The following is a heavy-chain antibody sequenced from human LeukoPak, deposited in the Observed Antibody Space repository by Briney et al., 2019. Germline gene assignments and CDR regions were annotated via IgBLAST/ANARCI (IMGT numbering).Heavy chain of an antibody. V-gene: IGHV3-23*01. J-gene: IGHJ4*02. Sequence: PGGTLRLSCAASGFTFSNYGMSWVRQAPGKGLEWVSAISGSGGRTYHADSVKGRFTISRDNSKNTLYLQMNSLRAEDTAVYYCARSLRSSGHFDWSFDHWGQGTLVTVSS. CDR1: GFTFSNYG. CDR2: ISGSGGRT. CDR3: ARSLRSSGHFDWSFDH. D-gene: IGHD3-9*01.